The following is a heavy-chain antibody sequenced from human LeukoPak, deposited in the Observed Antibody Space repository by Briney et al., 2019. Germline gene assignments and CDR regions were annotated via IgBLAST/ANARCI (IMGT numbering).Heavy chain of an antibody. CDR3: ARVDPARSYYRYG. D-gene: IGHD5-18*01. CDR2: IWPDDSDT. J-gene: IGHJ6*03. V-gene: IGHV5-51*01. CDR1: TDTFKEYW. Sequence: GESLQIPCQCSTDTFKEYWSAWVRQMPGKGLEWMGMIWPDDSDTRYRPSFQGQVTISADKSITTAYLQWSTLKAADSGLYYSARVDPARSYYRYGWGKGTTVTVSS.